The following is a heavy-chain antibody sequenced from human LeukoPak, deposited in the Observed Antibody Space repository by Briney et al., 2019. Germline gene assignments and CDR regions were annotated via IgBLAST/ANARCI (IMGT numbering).Heavy chain of an antibody. Sequence: QPGGSLRLSRAASGFTFSSYGMHWVRQAPGKGLEWVAFIRYDGSNKYYADSVKGRFTISRDNSKNTLYLQMSSLRAEDTAVYYCAAPTGGIVGWLVLDFDYWGQGTLVTVSS. CDR2: IRYDGSNK. D-gene: IGHD6-19*01. V-gene: IGHV3-30*02. CDR3: AAPTGGIVGWLVLDFDY. J-gene: IGHJ4*02. CDR1: GFTFSSYG.